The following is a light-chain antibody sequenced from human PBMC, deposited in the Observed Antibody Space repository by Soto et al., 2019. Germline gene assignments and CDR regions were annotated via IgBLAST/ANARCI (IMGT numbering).Light chain of an antibody. Sequence: DIVLTQSPATLSLSPGERATLSCRASQSVSSYLAWYQQKPGQAPRLLIYDASNRATGIPARFSGSGSGTDSTLTISSLEPEDFAVYYCQQRSNWPPTFGQGTKVDIK. J-gene: IGKJ1*01. CDR3: QQRSNWPPT. V-gene: IGKV3-11*01. CDR2: DAS. CDR1: QSVSSY.